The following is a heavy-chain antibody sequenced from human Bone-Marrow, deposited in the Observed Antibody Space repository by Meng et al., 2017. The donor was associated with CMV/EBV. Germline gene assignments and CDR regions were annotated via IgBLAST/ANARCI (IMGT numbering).Heavy chain of an antibody. Sequence: ASVKVSCKVSGYTLTELSMHWVRQAPGKGLEWMGGFDPEYGETIYAQKFQGRVTMTEDTSTDTAYMELSSLRSEDTAVYYCATQNTARGPHFDAWGQGTLVPVSS. V-gene: IGHV1-24*01. D-gene: IGHD5-18*01. CDR1: GYTLTELS. J-gene: IGHJ4*02. CDR2: FDPEYGET. CDR3: ATQNTARGPHFDA.